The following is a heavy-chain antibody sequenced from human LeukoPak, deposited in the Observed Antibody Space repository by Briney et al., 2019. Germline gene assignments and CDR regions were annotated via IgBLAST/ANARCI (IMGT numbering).Heavy chain of an antibody. D-gene: IGHD3/OR15-3a*01. J-gene: IGHJ4*02. CDR2: VYYTGNT. CDR1: GVSISSSNSY. V-gene: IGHV4-39*01. CDR3: ARQTGSGLFTLP. Sequence: PSETLSLTCTVSGVSISSSNSYWGWIRQPPGKGLEWIGSVYYTGNTYYNASLKSRVTIVIDTSKNQVSLRLTSVTATDTAMYYCARQTGSGLFTLPGGQGTLVTVSS.